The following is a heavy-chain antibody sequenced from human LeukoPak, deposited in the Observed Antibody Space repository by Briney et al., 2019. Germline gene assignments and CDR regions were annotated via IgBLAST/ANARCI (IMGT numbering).Heavy chain of an antibody. Sequence: PGRSLRLSCAASGFTFDDYAMHWVRQAPGKGLEWVSGISWNSGSIGYADSVKGRFTISRDNSKNTLYIQMNTLRAENTAVYYCAPRHSYGSGSFDYWGQGTLVTVSS. CDR2: ISWNSGSI. CDR3: APRHSYGSGSFDY. V-gene: IGHV3-9*01. J-gene: IGHJ4*02. D-gene: IGHD3-10*01. CDR1: GFTFDDYA.